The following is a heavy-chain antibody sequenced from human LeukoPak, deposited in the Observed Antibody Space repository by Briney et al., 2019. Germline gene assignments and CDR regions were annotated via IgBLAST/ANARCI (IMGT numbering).Heavy chain of an antibody. CDR2: IYYSGST. V-gene: IGHV4-59*01. CDR3: ARASFSRLWFGTSAAFDI. Sequence: SETLSLTCTVSGGSISSYYWSWIRQPPGKGLEWIGYIYYSGSTNYNPSLKSRVTISVDTSKNQFSLKLSSVTAADTAVYYCARASFSRLWFGTSAAFDIWGQGTMVTVSS. D-gene: IGHD3-10*01. J-gene: IGHJ3*02. CDR1: GGSISSYY.